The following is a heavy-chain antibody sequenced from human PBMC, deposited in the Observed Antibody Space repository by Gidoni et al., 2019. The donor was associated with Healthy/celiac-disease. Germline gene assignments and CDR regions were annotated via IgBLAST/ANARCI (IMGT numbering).Heavy chain of an antibody. J-gene: IGHJ1*01. Sequence: PVNGLEWVAVIWYDGSNKYYADSVKGRVNISRDNSKHTLYLQMNSLRAEDTAVYYCARDGGDCSGGSCYSVPEYFQHWGQGTLVTVSS. V-gene: IGHV3-33*01. CDR3: ARDGGDCSGGSCYSVPEYFQH. D-gene: IGHD2-15*01. CDR2: IWYDGSNK.